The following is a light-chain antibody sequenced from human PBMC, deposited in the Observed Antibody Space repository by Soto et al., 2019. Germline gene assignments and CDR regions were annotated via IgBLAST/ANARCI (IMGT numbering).Light chain of an antibody. CDR1: QDIGGR. J-gene: IGKJ1*01. V-gene: IGKV1-12*01. CDR2: AAS. CDR3: QQVHSSPRR. Sequence: LASQDIGGRLAWFQQKPGKAPQYLIQAASILQSGVPSRFSGSGSGTEFILTIRSLHSYDSAPYICQQVHSSPRRFGQGTKVDIK.